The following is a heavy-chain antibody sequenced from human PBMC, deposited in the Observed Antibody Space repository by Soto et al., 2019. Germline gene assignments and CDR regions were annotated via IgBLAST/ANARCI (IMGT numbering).Heavy chain of an antibody. J-gene: IGHJ6*03. CDR2: INHSGST. CDR3: ARSLRQYYYYYYMDV. CDR1: GGSFSGYY. Sequence: SETLSLTCAVYGGSFSGYYWSWIRQPPGKGLEWIGEINHSGSTNYNPSLKSRVTISVDTSKNQFSLKLSSVTAADTALYYCARSLRQYYYYYYMDVWGKGTTVTVSS. D-gene: IGHD3-16*02. V-gene: IGHV4-34*01.